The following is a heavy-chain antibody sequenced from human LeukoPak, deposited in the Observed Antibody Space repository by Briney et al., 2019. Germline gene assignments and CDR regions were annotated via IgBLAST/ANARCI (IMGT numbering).Heavy chain of an antibody. V-gene: IGHV4-4*07. CDR1: GVSFSTYY. D-gene: IGHD1-26*01. Sequence: PSETLSLTCTASGVSFSTYYWTSLRQPAGKGLEWIGRINSRGNTNYNPSLESRVTMSIDTSKNQFSLKLTSVTAADTAVYYCARERGILRGDAFDSWGQGTVVTVSS. CDR2: INSRGNT. J-gene: IGHJ3*02. CDR3: ARERGILRGDAFDS.